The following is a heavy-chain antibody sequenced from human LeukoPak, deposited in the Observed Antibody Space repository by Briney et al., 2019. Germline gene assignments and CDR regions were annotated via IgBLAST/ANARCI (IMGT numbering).Heavy chain of an antibody. V-gene: IGHV4-34*01. CDR3: ARSGDYDILTGYYPGAFDY. CDR1: GGSFSGYY. D-gene: IGHD3-9*01. CDR2: INHSGST. Sequence: SETLSLTCAVYGGSFSGYYWSWIRQPPGKGLEWIGEINHSGSTNYNPSLKSRVTISVDTSKNQFSLKLSSVTAADTAVYYCARSGDYDILTGYYPGAFDYWGQGTLVTVSS. J-gene: IGHJ4*02.